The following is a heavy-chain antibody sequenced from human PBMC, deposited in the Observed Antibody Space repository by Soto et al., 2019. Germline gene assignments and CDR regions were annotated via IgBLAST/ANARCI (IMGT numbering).Heavy chain of an antibody. CDR3: ARSARAYSSSWYLDGAYYYYGMDV. CDR2: ISYDGSNK. Sequence: GGSLRLSCAASGFTFSSYAMHWVRQAPGKGLEWVAVISYDGSNKYYADSVKGRFTISRDNSKNTLYLQMNSLRAEDTAVYYCARSARAYSSSWYLDGAYYYYGMDVWGQGTTVTVSS. CDR1: GFTFSSYA. V-gene: IGHV3-30-3*01. J-gene: IGHJ6*02. D-gene: IGHD6-13*01.